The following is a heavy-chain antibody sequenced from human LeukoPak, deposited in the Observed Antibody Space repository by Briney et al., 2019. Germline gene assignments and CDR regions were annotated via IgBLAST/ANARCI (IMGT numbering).Heavy chain of an antibody. J-gene: IGHJ6*02. CDR3: ARHQCSGTRCYNFYFYGMDV. D-gene: IGHD2-2*02. CDR1: GGSITSSIDY. CDR2: IYYSTST. Sequence: SETLSLTCTVSGGSITSSIDYWGWVRQPRGKGLEWIATIYYSTSTQYNPSLKSRVTMSVDTSKNQFSLKLSSMTAADTAVYYCARHQCSGTRCYNFYFYGMDVWGQGTTVTVSS. V-gene: IGHV4-39*01.